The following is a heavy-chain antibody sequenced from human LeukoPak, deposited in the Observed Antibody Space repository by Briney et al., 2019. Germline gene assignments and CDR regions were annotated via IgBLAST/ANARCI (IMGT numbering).Heavy chain of an antibody. CDR2: ISDTTSGT. CDR3: AKDRAAGVVTTFDS. J-gene: IGHJ4*02. Sequence: GGSLRLSCAASGFTFSTCAMSWVRQAPGKGLEWVSGISDTTSGTYYAESVEGRFTISRDNAKNTLSLHMNSLRAEDTSLYYCAKDRAAGVVTTFDSWGQGTLVTVSS. D-gene: IGHD2-21*02. V-gene: IGHV3-23*01. CDR1: GFTFSTCA.